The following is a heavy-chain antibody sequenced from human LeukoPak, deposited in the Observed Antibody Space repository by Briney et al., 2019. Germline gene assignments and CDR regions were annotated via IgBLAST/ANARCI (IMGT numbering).Heavy chain of an antibody. CDR3: ASTPDYDSSGYYFVY. Sequence: SETLSLTCTVSGGSISSGGYYWSWIRQHPGTGLEWIGYIYYSGSTYYNPSLKSRVTISVDTSKNQFSLKLSSVTAADTAVYYCASTPDYDSSGYYFVYWGQGTLVTVSS. CDR1: GGSISSGGYY. J-gene: IGHJ4*02. CDR2: IYYSGST. D-gene: IGHD3-22*01. V-gene: IGHV4-31*03.